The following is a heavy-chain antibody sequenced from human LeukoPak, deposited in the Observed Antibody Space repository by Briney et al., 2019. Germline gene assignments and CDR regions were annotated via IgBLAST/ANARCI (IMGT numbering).Heavy chain of an antibody. V-gene: IGHV1-46*01. CDR1: GYTFTSYY. CDR3: ARELNGEDTAMAPTDY. Sequence: ASVKVSCKASGYTFTSYYMHWVRQAPGQGLEWMGIINPSGGSTSYAQKFQGRVTMTRDTSTSTVYMELSSLRSEDTAVYYCARELNGEDTAMAPTDYWGQGTLVTVSS. J-gene: IGHJ4*02. D-gene: IGHD5-18*01. CDR2: INPSGGST.